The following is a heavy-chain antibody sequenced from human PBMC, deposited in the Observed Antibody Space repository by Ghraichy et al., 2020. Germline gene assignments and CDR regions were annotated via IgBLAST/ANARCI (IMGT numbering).Heavy chain of an antibody. CDR2: VDATGDT. CDR3: ARASKYCTNDLCSTDNALDI. D-gene: IGHD2-8*01. V-gene: IGHV3-13*04. J-gene: IGHJ3*02. Sequence: LSLTCVASGFSFSTFDMHWVRQVPGQGLEWVSAVDATGDTYYQDSVKGRFTISRENVKNSLYLQMNSLRAGDTAIYYCARASKYCTNDLCSTDNALDIWGRGTLVTVSS. CDR1: GFSFSTFD.